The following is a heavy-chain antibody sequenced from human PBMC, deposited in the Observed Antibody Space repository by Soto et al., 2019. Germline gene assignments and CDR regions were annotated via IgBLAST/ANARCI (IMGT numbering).Heavy chain of an antibody. CDR2: IMPIFRTP. D-gene: IGHD3-3*02. V-gene: IGHV1-69*12. CDR3: ARDKDRQQLGGNYYYILDV. CDR1: GGTFSSSA. Sequence: QVQLVQSGSEVKKPGSSVKLSCKASGGTFSSSAISWVRQAPGQGLEWMGGIMPIFRTPDYAQKFQGRVTITADESTTTAYMELSRLRSEDTAVYFCARDKDRQQLGGNYYYILDVWGQGTTVTVSS. J-gene: IGHJ6*02.